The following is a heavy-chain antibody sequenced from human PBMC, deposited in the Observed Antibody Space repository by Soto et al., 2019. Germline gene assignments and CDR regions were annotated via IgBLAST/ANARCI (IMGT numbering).Heavy chain of an antibody. CDR2: TYYRSKWYN. D-gene: IGHD3-22*01. CDR3: ARLYYYGSSGYYPYYFDY. J-gene: IGHJ4*02. CDR1: GDSVSSNSAA. Sequence: SQTLSLTCAISGDSVSSNSAAWNWIRQSPSRGLEWLGRTYYRSKWYNDYAVSAKSRITINPDTSKNQFSLQLNSVTPEDTAVYYCARLYYYGSSGYYPYYFDYWGQGTLVTVSS. V-gene: IGHV6-1*01.